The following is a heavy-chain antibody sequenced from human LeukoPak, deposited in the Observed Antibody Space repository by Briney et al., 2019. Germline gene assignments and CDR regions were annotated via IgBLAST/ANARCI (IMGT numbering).Heavy chain of an antibody. CDR2: IAGGSSTL. Sequence: QTGGSPRLSCAASEFTFSSYPMKWVRQAPGKGLEWISYIAGGSSTLYYADSVKGRFTISRDNAKNSLYLQMNSLRAEDTAVYYCARRLIAATATSAFDIWGQGTMVTVSS. CDR1: EFTFSSYP. V-gene: IGHV3-48*04. D-gene: IGHD6-13*01. J-gene: IGHJ3*02. CDR3: ARRLIAATATSAFDI.